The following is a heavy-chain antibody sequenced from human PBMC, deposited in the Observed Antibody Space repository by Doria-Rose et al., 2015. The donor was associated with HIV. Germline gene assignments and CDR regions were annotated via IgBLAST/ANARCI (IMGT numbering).Heavy chain of an antibody. J-gene: IGHJ6*03. D-gene: IGHD3-10*01. CDR3: ARFRPSRGIYYSLDV. CDR1: GGSISSYY. Sequence: LTCTVSGGSISSYYWNWIRQPPGKGLEWIGYIYSSGSTHYNSSLKSRVTISIDTSRNQFSLKLSSVTAADTAVYYCARFRPSRGIYYSLDVWGKGTTVTVSS. V-gene: IGHV4-4*09. CDR2: IYSSGST.